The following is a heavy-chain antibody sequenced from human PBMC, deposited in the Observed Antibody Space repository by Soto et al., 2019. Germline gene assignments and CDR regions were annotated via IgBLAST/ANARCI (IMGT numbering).Heavy chain of an antibody. J-gene: IGHJ3*01. D-gene: IGHD4-17*01. V-gene: IGHV3-21*01. CDR2: ISSGSTYK. Sequence: GGSLRLSCAASGFTFSTYSMNWVRQAPGKGLEWVSSISSGSTYKYYADSMKGRFTISRDNTKDSLDLQMNSLRAEDTAVYYCARGWGTTVVKLDAFDVWGQGTMVTVSS. CDR1: GFTFSTYS. CDR3: ARGWGTTVVKLDAFDV.